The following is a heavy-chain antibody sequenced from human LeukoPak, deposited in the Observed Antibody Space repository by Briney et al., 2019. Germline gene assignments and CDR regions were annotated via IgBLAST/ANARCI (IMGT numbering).Heavy chain of an antibody. Sequence: SETLSLTCAVYGGSFSGYYWSWIRQPPGKGLEWIGEINHSGSTNYNPSLKSRVTISVDTSKNQFSLKLSSVTAADTAVYYCARGIGRGSWLPYTNWFDPWGQGTLVTVSS. D-gene: IGHD6-13*01. V-gene: IGHV4-34*01. J-gene: IGHJ5*02. CDR2: INHSGST. CDR1: GGSFSGYY. CDR3: ARGIGRGSWLPYTNWFDP.